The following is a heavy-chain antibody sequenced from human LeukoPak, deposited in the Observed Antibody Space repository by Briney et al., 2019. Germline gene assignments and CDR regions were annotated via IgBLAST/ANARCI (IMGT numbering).Heavy chain of an antibody. CDR3: ARGFRYRWFDP. D-gene: IGHD1-1*01. J-gene: IGHJ5*02. CDR1: GGSISSGDYY. CDR2: INHSGST. Sequence: PSQTLSLTCSVSGGSISSGDYYWSWIRQPPGKGLEWIGEINHSGSTNYNPSLKSRVTISVDTSKNQFSLKLSSVTAADTAVYYCARGFRYRWFDPWGQGTLVTVSS. V-gene: IGHV4-30-4*08.